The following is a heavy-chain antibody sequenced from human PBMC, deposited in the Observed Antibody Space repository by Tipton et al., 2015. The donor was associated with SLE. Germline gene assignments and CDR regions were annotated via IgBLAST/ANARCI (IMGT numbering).Heavy chain of an antibody. CDR1: GGSISSHY. Sequence: TLSLTCTVSGGSISSHYWSWIRQPPGKGLEWIGYIYYSGSTNYNPSLKSRVTISVDTSKNQFSLKLSSVTAADTAVYYCARHAGPGVTMVQGVIDYWGQGTLVTVSS. D-gene: IGHD3-10*01. J-gene: IGHJ4*02. V-gene: IGHV4-59*08. CDR3: ARHAGPGVTMVQGVIDY. CDR2: IYYSGST.